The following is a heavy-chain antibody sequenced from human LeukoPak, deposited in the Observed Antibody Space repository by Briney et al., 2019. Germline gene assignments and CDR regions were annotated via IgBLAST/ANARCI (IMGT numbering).Heavy chain of an antibody. CDR2: TNSDGSST. CDR1: GFTFSSYW. Sequence: GGSLRLSCAASGFTFSSYWMHWVRQAPGKGLVWVSRTNSDGSSTSYADSVKGRFTISRDNAKNTLYLQMNSLRAEDTAVYYCARNVLPGYFDYWGQGTLVTVSS. D-gene: IGHD2-15*01. CDR3: ARNVLPGYFDY. V-gene: IGHV3-74*01. J-gene: IGHJ4*02.